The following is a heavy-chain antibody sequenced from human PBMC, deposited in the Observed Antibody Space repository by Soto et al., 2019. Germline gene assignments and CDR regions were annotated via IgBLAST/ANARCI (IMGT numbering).Heavy chain of an antibody. V-gene: IGHV3-21*01. CDR2: ISSSSSYI. CDR1: GFTFSSYS. D-gene: IGHD3-3*01. J-gene: IGHJ4*02. Sequence: GGSLRLSCAASGFTFSSYSMNWVRQAPGKGLEWVSSISSSSSYIYYADSVRGRFTISRDNAKNSLYLQMNSLRAEDTAVYYCARIGCYDTIGDFDYWGQGTLVTVSS. CDR3: ARIGCYDTIGDFDY.